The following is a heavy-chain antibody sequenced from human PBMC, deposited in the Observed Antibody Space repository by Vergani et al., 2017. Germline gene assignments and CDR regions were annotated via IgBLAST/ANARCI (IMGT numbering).Heavy chain of an antibody. V-gene: IGHV3-48*04. CDR2: ISSSSSTI. D-gene: IGHD4-17*01. CDR1: GFTFSSYS. CDR3: ARLFREGDYGDS. Sequence: EVQLVESGGGLVQPGGSLRLSCAASGFTFSSYSMNWVRQAPGKGLEWASYISSSSSTIYYADSVKGRFTISRDNAKNSLYLQMNSLRAEDTAVYYCARLFREGDYGDSWGQGTLVTVSS. J-gene: IGHJ4*02.